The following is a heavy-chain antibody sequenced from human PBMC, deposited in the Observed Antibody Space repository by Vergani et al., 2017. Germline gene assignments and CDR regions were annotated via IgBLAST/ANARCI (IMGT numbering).Heavy chain of an antibody. V-gene: IGHV3-30*02. CDR3: VKDRAGSGCSFDP. J-gene: IGHJ5*02. CDR2: IRYDGSNK. D-gene: IGHD6-19*01. Sequence: QVQLVESVGGAVQPGGSLRLSCAPSGFTLSSYGMHWVPPAPGKGVGWVAFIRYDGSNKYYADPVKGRFTISRDNSKNTLYLEMNSLGAEDTAVYYCVKDRAGSGCSFDPWGQGTLVTVSS. CDR1: GFTLSSYG.